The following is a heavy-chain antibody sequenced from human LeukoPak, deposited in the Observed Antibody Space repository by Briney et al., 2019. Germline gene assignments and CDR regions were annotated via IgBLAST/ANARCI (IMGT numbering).Heavy chain of an antibody. D-gene: IGHD2-21*01. J-gene: IGHJ2*01. CDR2: ITNDGSST. V-gene: IGHV3-74*01. CDR3: AKRPHMWHSHWYFDL. Sequence: GGSLRLSCAASGLTFSSHWMHWVRQAPGKGLVWVSRITNDGSSTTYADSVKGRFTISRDNAKNMLYLQMDSLRGEDSAVYYCAKRPHMWHSHWYFDLWGRGTLVTVSS. CDR1: GLTFSSHW.